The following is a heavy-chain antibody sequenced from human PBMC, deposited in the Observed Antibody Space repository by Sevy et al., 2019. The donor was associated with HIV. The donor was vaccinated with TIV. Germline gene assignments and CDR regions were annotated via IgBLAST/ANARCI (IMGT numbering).Heavy chain of an antibody. CDR2: INGDGSST. J-gene: IGHJ5*02. CDR1: GFTFSSYW. CDR3: AKTSLGLWRGWFDP. V-gene: IGHV3-74*01. Sequence: GGSLRLSCAASGFTFSSYWMNWVRQAPGKGLVWVSRINGDGSSTTYADSVKGRFTISRDNAKNTLYLQMNSLRAEDTAVYYCAKTSLGLWRGWFDPWGQGTLVTVSS. D-gene: IGHD2-21*01.